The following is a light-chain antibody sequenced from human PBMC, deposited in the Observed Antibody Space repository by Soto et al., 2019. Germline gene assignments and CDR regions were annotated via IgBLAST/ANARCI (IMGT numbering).Light chain of an antibody. CDR1: QSVSSSY. CDR2: GAS. V-gene: IGKV3-20*01. CDR3: QQYGSSTA. Sequence: EIVLTQSPGTLSLSPGERATHSCRASQSVSSSYLAWYQQKPGQAPRLLIYGASSRATGIPDRFSGSGSGTDFTLTISRLEPEDFALYYCQQYGSSTAFGGGTKVEIK. J-gene: IGKJ4*01.